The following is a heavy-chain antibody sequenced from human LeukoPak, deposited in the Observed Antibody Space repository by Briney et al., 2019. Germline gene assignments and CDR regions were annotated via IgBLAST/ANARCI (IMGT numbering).Heavy chain of an antibody. CDR1: GYTFSNYY. D-gene: IGHD4-11*01. CDR2: INPSGGST. CDR3: ARDPYSNYPDY. Sequence: ASVKVSCKASGYTFSNYYMYWVRQTPGQGLEWMGLINPSGGSTNYAQKFQGRVTMTRDMSTSTVYMELSSLRSEDTAVYYCARDPYSNYPDYWGQGTLVTVSS. V-gene: IGHV1-46*01. J-gene: IGHJ4*02.